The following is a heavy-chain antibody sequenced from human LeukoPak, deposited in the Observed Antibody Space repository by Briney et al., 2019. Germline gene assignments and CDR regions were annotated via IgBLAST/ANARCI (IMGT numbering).Heavy chain of an antibody. V-gene: IGHV3-7*01. J-gene: IGHJ6*03. CDR2: IKQDGSVK. CDR3: ARDLKGDAYYYYYMDV. CDR1: GFIFCNFW. Sequence: GGSLRLSCEASGFIFCNFWMSWVRQAPGEGLECVANIKQDGSVKNYVDSMEGRFIISRDNAKNLLYLQMNSLRAEDTAVYYCARDLKGDAYYYYYMDVWGKGTTVTVSS.